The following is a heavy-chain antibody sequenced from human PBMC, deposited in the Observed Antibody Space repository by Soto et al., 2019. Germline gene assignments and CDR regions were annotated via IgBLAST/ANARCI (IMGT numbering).Heavy chain of an antibody. CDR3: ARNKGYCSGGSCYHDY. CDR2: IIPILGIA. Sequence: QVQLVQSGAEVKKPGSSVKVSCKASGGTFSSYTISWVRQAPGQGLEWMGRIIPILGIANYAQKFQGRVTITADKSTNPAYMELSSLRSEATAVYYCARNKGYCSGGSCYHDYWGQATLVTVSS. V-gene: IGHV1-69*02. J-gene: IGHJ4*02. CDR1: GGTFSSYT. D-gene: IGHD2-15*01.